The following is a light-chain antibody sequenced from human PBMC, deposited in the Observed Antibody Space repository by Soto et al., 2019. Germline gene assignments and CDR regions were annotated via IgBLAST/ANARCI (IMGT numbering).Light chain of an antibody. J-gene: IGLJ1*01. Sequence: QSALPQPASVSGSPGESITISCTGTSSDVGGYNYVSWYQRHPGKAPKLMIYDVSNRPSGVSNRFSASKSGNTASLTISGLQAEDEADYYCTSYTSTTSFVFGTGTKVTVL. CDR3: TSYTSTTSFV. V-gene: IGLV2-14*01. CDR1: SSDVGGYNY. CDR2: DVS.